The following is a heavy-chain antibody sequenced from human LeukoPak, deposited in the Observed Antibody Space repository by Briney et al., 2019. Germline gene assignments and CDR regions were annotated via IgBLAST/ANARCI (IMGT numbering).Heavy chain of an antibody. CDR1: GFTFSSYW. CDR2: INSDGSST. D-gene: IGHD3-10*01. V-gene: IGHV3-74*01. J-gene: IGHJ4*02. CDR3: AKFELLSSSTNYYKYFEY. Sequence: GGSLRLSCAASGFTFSSYWMHWVRQAPGKGLVWVSRINSDGSSTSYADSVKGRFTISRDNSKNTLYLQMNSLRAEDTAVYYCAKFELLSSSTNYYKYFEYWGQGTLVTVSS.